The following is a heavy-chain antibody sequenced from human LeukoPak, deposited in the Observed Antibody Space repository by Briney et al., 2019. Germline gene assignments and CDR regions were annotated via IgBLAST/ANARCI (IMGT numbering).Heavy chain of an antibody. CDR3: ARDSYIYGSGSHDAFHL. D-gene: IGHD3-10*01. CDR1: GYSISSGYY. V-gene: IGHV4-4*07. CDR2: IGTVGST. Sequence: AETLSLTCTVSGYSISSGYYWCWSLQPAGKGLGGIGLIGTVGSTDYNPSLKSRVTMSGDTSKNQFSLKLSAVTAEDPAAYYCARDSYIYGSGSHDAFHLWGQGTMLPVPS. J-gene: IGHJ3*01.